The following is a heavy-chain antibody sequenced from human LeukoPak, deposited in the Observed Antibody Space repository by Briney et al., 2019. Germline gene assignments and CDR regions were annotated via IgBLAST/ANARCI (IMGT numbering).Heavy chain of an antibody. CDR2: MNPNSGNT. CDR1: GYTFTSYD. D-gene: IGHD5-12*01. Sequence: ASVKLSCKASGYTFTSYDINWVRQATGQGLEWMGWMNPNSGNTGYAQKFQGRVTMTRNTSITTAYMELRSLRSEDTAVYYCARGIISGYDSDYWGQGTLVTVSS. V-gene: IGHV1-8*01. CDR3: ARGIISGYDSDY. J-gene: IGHJ4*02.